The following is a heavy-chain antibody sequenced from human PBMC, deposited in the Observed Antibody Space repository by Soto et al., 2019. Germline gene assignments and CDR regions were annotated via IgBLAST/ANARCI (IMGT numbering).Heavy chain of an antibody. CDR1: GGTFSSYA. V-gene: IGHV1-69*13. Sequence: GASVKVPCKASGGTFSSYAISWVRQAPGQGLEWMGGIIPIFGTANYAQKFQGRVTITADESTSTAYMELSSLRSEDTAVYYCAREVSYGTLGWGQGTLVTVSS. CDR3: AREVSYGTLG. J-gene: IGHJ4*02. D-gene: IGHD5-18*01. CDR2: IIPIFGTA.